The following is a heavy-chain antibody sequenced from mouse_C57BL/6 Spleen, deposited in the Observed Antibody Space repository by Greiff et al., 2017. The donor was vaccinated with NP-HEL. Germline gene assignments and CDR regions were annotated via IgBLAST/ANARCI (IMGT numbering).Heavy chain of an antibody. CDR2: IDPSDSDT. J-gene: IGHJ3*01. V-gene: IGHV1-52*01. Sequence: QVQLQQPGAELVRPGSSVKLSCKASGYTFTSYWMHWVKQRPIQGLEWIGNIDPSDSDTHYNQKFKDKATLTVDKSSSTAYMQLSSLTSEDSAVYYWARATTETQRELGYWGQGTLVTVSA. CDR3: ARATTETQRELGY. CDR1: GYTFTSYW. D-gene: IGHD1-1*01.